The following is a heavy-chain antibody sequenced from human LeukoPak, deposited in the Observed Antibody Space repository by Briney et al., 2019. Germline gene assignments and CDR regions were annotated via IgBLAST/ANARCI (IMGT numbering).Heavy chain of an antibody. J-gene: IGHJ3*02. V-gene: IGHV4-59*01. D-gene: IGHD1-26*01. Sequence: SETLSLTCTVSGGSISSYYWSWIRQPPGKGLEWIGYIYYSGSTNYNPSLKSRVTISVDTSKNQFSLKLSSVTAADTAVYYCARDLDSGSYGGAFDIWGQGTMVTVSS. CDR3: ARDLDSGSYGGAFDI. CDR2: IYYSGST. CDR1: GGSISSYY.